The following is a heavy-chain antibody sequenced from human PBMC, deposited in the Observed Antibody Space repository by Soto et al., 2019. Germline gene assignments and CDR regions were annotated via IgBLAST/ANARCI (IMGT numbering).Heavy chain of an antibody. Sequence: PGGSLRLSCAASGFTFSSYAMHWVRQAPGKGLEWVAVISYDGSYKYYADSVKGRFTISRDNSKNTLYLQMNSLRAEDTAVYYCARDEWELRGEAFDIWGQGTMVTVSS. J-gene: IGHJ3*02. CDR1: GFTFSSYA. CDR2: ISYDGSYK. D-gene: IGHD1-26*01. CDR3: ARDEWELRGEAFDI. V-gene: IGHV3-30-3*01.